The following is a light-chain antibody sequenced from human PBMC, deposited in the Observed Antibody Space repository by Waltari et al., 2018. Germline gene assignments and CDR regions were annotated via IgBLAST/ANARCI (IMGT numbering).Light chain of an antibody. CDR3: QQYYSTPIT. CDR1: QSVLYSSNNKNY. CDR2: WAS. Sequence: DIVMTQSPASLAVSLGERATTNCKSSQSVLYSSNNKNYLAWYQQKPGQPPKLLIYWASTRESGVPDRFSGSGSGTDFTLTISSLQAEDVAVYYCQQYYSTPITFGQGTRLEIK. J-gene: IGKJ5*01. V-gene: IGKV4-1*01.